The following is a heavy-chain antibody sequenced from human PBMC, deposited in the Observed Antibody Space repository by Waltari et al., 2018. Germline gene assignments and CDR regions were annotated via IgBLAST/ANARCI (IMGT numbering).Heavy chain of an antibody. CDR2: VRGDRRT. Sequence: QLQLQESGPGLVKPSGTLSLSCAVSGDSMSSTDCWSWVRQSPQKGLEWIGQVRGDRRTNYNPSCASRVTVSLDTSNNQFSLRVTSATAADTAVYYCARDRGRGLFLDTWGPGTLVTVS. CDR3: ARDRGRGLFLDT. D-gene: IGHD2-15*01. CDR1: GDSMSSTDC. V-gene: IGHV4-4*02. J-gene: IGHJ5*02.